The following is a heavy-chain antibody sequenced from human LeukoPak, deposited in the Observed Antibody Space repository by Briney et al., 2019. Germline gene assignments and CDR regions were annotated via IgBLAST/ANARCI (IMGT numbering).Heavy chain of an antibody. J-gene: IGHJ3*02. Sequence: PSETLSLTCTVSGGSISSSSYYWGWIRQPPGKGLEWIGYIYYSGTTNYNPSLKSRVTISVDTSKNQFSLKLNSVTAADTAVYYCAREGGSYAFDIWGQGTVVTVSS. D-gene: IGHD2-15*01. V-gene: IGHV4-61*01. CDR1: GGSISSSSYY. CDR3: AREGGSYAFDI. CDR2: IYYSGTT.